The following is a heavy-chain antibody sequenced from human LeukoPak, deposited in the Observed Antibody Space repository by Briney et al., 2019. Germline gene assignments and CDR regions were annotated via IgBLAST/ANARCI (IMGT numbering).Heavy chain of an antibody. CDR3: ACPRYSGSYYGFDY. J-gene: IGHJ4*02. V-gene: IGHV3-53*01. CDR1: GFTVISNY. D-gene: IGHD1-26*01. Sequence: GGSLRLSCAASGFTVISNYMSWVRQAPGKGLEWVSVIYSGGSTYYADSVKGRFTISRDNSKNTLYLQMNSLRAEDTAVYYCACPRYSGSYYGFDYWGQGTLVTVSS. CDR2: IYSGGST.